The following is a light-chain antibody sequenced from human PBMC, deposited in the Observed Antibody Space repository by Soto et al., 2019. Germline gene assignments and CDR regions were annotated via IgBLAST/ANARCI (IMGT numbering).Light chain of an antibody. Sequence: EIVLTQSPATLSLSPGERATLSCRASQSVSSYLAWYQQKPGQAPRLLIYDASNRATGIPARFSGSGSGTDFTLPISSLEPEDFAVYYCQQRSNWLPITIGQGTKLEIK. J-gene: IGKJ2*01. CDR2: DAS. CDR3: QQRSNWLPIT. V-gene: IGKV3-11*01. CDR1: QSVSSY.